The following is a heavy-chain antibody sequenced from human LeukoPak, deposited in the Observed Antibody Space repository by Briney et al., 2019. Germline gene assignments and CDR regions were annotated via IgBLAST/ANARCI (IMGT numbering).Heavy chain of an antibody. J-gene: IGHJ4*02. CDR3: ARERRGCVVVTERGAYFDY. CDR2: ISAYIGNT. Sequence: ASVSVSCKASGYTLTSYGISWVRQATGQGREWVGWISAYIGNTNYAQKLQGRVTMTTDTSTSTAYMELRSLRSDDTAVYYCARERRGCVVVTERGAYFDYWGQGTLVTVSS. CDR1: GYTLTSYG. D-gene: IGHD2-21*02. V-gene: IGHV1-18*04.